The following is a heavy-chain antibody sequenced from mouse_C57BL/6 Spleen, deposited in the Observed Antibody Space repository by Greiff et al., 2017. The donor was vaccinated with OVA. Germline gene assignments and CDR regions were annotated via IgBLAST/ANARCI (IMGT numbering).Heavy chain of an antibody. J-gene: IGHJ2*01. CDR3: ARHETTVRYYFDY. Sequence: EVMLVESGGGLVKPGGSLKLSCAASGFTFSSYTMSWVRQTPEQRLEWVATISGGGGNTYYPDSVKGRFTISRDNAKNTMYLQMSSLRSEDTALYYGARHETTVRYYFDYWGQGTTLTVSS. CDR2: ISGGGGNT. D-gene: IGHD1-1*01. V-gene: IGHV5-9*01. CDR1: GFTFSSYT.